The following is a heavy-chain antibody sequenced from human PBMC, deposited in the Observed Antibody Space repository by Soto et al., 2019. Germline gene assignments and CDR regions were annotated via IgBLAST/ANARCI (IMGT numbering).Heavy chain of an antibody. CDR3: AREPGYSSDWYVY. CDR2: ISYDGSNK. Sequence: GGSLRLSCAASGFTFSSYAMHWVRQAPGKGLEWVAVISYDGSNKYYADSVKGRFTISRDNSKNTLYLQMNSLRAEDTAVYYCAREPGYSSDWYVYWGQGTLVTVSS. D-gene: IGHD6-19*01. CDR1: GFTFSSYA. V-gene: IGHV3-30-3*01. J-gene: IGHJ4*02.